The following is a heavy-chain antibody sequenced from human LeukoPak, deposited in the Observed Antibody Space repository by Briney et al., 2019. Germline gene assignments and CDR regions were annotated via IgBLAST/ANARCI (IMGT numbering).Heavy chain of an antibody. D-gene: IGHD3-3*01. CDR3: ARGAPRNYDFWSGPFDY. V-gene: IGHV3-30-3*01. J-gene: IGHJ4*02. CDR1: GFTFRNYA. CDR2: ISYDGSNK. Sequence: GGSLRLSCAASGFTFRNYAMHWVRQAPGKGLEWVALISYDGSNKCYADSVKGRFTIFRDNSKNTLYLQMNSLRGEDTAVYYCARGAPRNYDFWSGPFDYWGQGSLVTVSS.